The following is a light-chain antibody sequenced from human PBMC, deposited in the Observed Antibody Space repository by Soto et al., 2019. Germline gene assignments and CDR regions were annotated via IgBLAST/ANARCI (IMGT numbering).Light chain of an antibody. CDR2: DSN. V-gene: IGLV1-51*01. J-gene: IGLJ2*01. Sequence: QSVLTQPPSVSAAPGQKVTISCSGSSSNIGNNYVSWYQQLPGTAPKLLIYDSNKRPSGIPDRFSGSKSGTSATLGITGLQTGDEAGYYCGTWDNSLGAVVFGGGTKLTVL. CDR1: SSNIGNNY. CDR3: GTWDNSLGAVV.